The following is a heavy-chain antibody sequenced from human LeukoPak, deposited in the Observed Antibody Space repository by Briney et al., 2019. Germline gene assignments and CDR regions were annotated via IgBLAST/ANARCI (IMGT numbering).Heavy chain of an antibody. Sequence: GGSLRLSCVASGFTFSSYSMNWVRQAPGKGLEWVSSISSSSSYIYHADSVKGRFTISRDNAKNSLYLQMNSLRAEDTAVYYCASLKYYDILTGYYGDYWGQGTLVTVSS. J-gene: IGHJ4*02. CDR1: GFTFSSYS. V-gene: IGHV3-21*01. CDR3: ASLKYYDILTGYYGDY. D-gene: IGHD3-9*01. CDR2: ISSSSSYI.